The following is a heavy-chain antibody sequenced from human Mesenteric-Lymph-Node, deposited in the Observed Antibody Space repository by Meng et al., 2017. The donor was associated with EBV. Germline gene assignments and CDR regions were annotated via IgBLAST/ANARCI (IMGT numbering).Heavy chain of an antibody. CDR3: AGDPRDETVVQGVNWFDP. Sequence: VQLTWLVPDQVMPPVTPSLTLTVAARFVGGFYWSCIRNPPRKGLEWSGEIIHRCCTNYHPSVKSPVTIPVDTSTNPFSMKLTFFPAADTAVYYGAGDPRDETVVQGVNWFDPWGQGTLVTVSS. J-gene: IGHJ5*02. CDR2: IIHRCCT. D-gene: IGHD3-10*01. V-gene: IGHV4-34*12. CDR1: ARFVGGFY.